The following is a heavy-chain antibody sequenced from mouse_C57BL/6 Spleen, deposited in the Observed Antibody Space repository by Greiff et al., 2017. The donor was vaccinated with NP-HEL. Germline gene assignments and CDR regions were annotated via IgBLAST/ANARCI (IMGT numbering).Heavy chain of an antibody. J-gene: IGHJ3*01. CDR3: TREGYYSNSFAY. CDR1: GFTFSSYA. V-gene: IGHV5-9-1*02. CDR2: ISSGGDYI. D-gene: IGHD2-5*01. Sequence: EVKLVESGEGLVKPGGSLKLSCAASGFTFSSYAMSWVRQTPEKRLEWVAYISSGGDYIYYADTVKGRFTISRDNARNTLYLQMSSLKSEDTAMYYCTREGYYSNSFAYWGQGTLVTVSA.